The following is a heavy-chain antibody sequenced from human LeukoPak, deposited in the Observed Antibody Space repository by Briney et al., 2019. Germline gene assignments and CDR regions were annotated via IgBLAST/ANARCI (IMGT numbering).Heavy chain of an antibody. J-gene: IGHJ4*02. CDR3: ARGSRGPFDY. CDR2: IYYSGST. D-gene: IGHD3-10*01. V-gene: IGHV4-31*03. Sequence: PSQTLSLTCTVSRGSISSGGYYWSWIRQHPGKGLEWVGYIYYSGSTYYNPSLKSRVTISVDTSKNQFSLKLSSVTAADTAVYYCARGSRGPFDYWGQGTLVTVSS. CDR1: RGSISSGGYY.